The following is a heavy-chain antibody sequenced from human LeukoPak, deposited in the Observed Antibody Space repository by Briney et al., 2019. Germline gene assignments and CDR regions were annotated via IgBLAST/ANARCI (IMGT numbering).Heavy chain of an antibody. J-gene: IGHJ4*02. CDR1: GVSISSYY. CDR2: IYYSGST. Sequence: SETLSLTCTVSGVSISSYYWSWIRQPPGKGLEWLGYIYYSGSTNYNPSLKSRVTISVDTSKNQFSLKLSSVTAADTAVYYCARDTGYNDYWGQGTLVTVSS. V-gene: IGHV4-59*01. D-gene: IGHD5-24*01. CDR3: ARDTGYNDY.